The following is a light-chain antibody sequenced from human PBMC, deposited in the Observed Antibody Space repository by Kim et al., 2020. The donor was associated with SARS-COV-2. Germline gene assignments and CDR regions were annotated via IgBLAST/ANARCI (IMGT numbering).Light chain of an antibody. CDR1: SGDVGSYDL. Sequence: LTQPASVSGSPGQSITISCTGTSGDVGSYDLVPWYQQHPGKAPKLMIYEATMRPSGISNRFSGSKSGNTATLTIPGLHAEDEADYYCCSYAGSTTNYVFGTGTKVTVL. CDR2: EAT. J-gene: IGLJ1*01. CDR3: CSYAGSTTNYV. V-gene: IGLV2-23*01.